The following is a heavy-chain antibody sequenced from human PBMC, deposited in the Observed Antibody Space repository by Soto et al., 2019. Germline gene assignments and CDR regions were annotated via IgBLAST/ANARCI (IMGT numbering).Heavy chain of an antibody. CDR2: TYFRSKWYS. CDR1: GDSVSSNSVT. V-gene: IGHV6-1*01. Sequence: SQTLSLTCAISGDSVSSNSVTWNWIRQSPSSGLEWLGRTYFRSKWYSDYAESVKSRIVIDPDTSRNQFSLQLNSVTPDDTAVYYCSRLIGNSWFIWWGQGSLVTVSS. CDR3: SRLIGNSWFIW. D-gene: IGHD3-10*01. J-gene: IGHJ4*02.